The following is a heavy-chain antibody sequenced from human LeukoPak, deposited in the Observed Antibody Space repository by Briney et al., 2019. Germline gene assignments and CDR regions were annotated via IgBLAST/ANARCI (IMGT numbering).Heavy chain of an antibody. V-gene: IGHV3-30*03. J-gene: IGHJ6*02. CDR1: GFTFSSYG. Sequence: GGSLRLSCAASGFTFSSYGMHWVRQAPGKGLEWVAVISYDGSNKYYADSVKGRFTISRDNSKNTLYLQMNSLRAEDTAVYYCARDLRSSSWYYYGMDVWGQGTTVTVSS. CDR2: ISYDGSNK. D-gene: IGHD6-13*01. CDR3: ARDLRSSSWYYYGMDV.